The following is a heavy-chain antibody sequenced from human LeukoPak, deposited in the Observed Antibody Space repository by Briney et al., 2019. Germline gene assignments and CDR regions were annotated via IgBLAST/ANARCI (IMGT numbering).Heavy chain of an antibody. CDR2: NSYSGST. CDR3: ARDGPYSSYSNWFDP. V-gene: IGHV4-59*01. D-gene: IGHD6-6*01. J-gene: IGHJ5*02. Sequence: SETLSLTCTVSGRSHRRYYWRWARQPPGKGLEWVGDNSYSGSTNYAHTLKSRVTMSLDTSKSQVYLKLSSVTAEDTAMYYCARDGPYSSYSNWFDPWGQGTLVTVSS. CDR1: GRSHRRYY.